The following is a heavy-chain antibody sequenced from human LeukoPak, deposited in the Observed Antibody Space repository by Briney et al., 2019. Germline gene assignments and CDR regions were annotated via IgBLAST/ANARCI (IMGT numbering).Heavy chain of an antibody. Sequence: TSETLSLTCAVSGGSISSGGYSWSWIRQPPGKGLEWIGEINHSGSTNYNPSLKSRVTISVDTSKNQFSLKLSSVTAADTAVYYCARRRNSSGWYGFLFDYWGQGTLVTVSS. CDR2: INHSGST. CDR1: GGSISSGGYS. D-gene: IGHD6-19*01. J-gene: IGHJ4*02. V-gene: IGHV4-34*01. CDR3: ARRRNSSGWYGFLFDY.